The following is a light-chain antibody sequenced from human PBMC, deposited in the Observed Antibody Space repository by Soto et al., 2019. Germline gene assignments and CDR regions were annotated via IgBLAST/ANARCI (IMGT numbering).Light chain of an antibody. Sequence: EIQMAPSPSSLFGFLRDRVNNTCRGGQGIGVYLAWFQQKPGNAPKLLIYAASTLQSGVPSRFSGSGSGTDFTLTVSSLQPEDVATYSAPLTFGGGTRVEIK. J-gene: IGKJ4*01. CDR3: PLT. V-gene: IGKV1-27*01. CDR2: AAS. CDR1: QGIGVY.